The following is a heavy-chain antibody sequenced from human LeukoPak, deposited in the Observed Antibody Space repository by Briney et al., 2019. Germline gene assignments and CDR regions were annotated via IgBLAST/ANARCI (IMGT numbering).Heavy chain of an antibody. D-gene: IGHD3-10*01. Sequence: PSETLSLTCTVSGGSISSYYWSWIRQPPGKGLEWIGYIYYSGSTNYNPSLKSRVTISVDTSKNQFSLKLSSVTAADTAVYYCARGRGDWYFDLWGRGTLVTVSS. CDR1: GGSISSYY. CDR2: IYYSGST. V-gene: IGHV4-59*01. J-gene: IGHJ2*01. CDR3: ARGRGDWYFDL.